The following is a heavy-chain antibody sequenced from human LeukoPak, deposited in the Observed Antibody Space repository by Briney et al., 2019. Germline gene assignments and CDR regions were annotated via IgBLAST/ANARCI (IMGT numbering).Heavy chain of an antibody. CDR1: GGSFSGYY. J-gene: IGHJ4*02. CDR2: INHSGGT. D-gene: IGHD5-24*01. V-gene: IGHV4-34*01. CDR3: ARMKVATSYFDY. Sequence: PSETLSLTCAVYGGSFSGYYWSWIRQPPGKGLEWIGEINHSGGTNYNPSLKSRVTISVDTSKNQFSLKLSSVTAADTAVYYCARMKVATSYFDYWGQGTLVTVSS.